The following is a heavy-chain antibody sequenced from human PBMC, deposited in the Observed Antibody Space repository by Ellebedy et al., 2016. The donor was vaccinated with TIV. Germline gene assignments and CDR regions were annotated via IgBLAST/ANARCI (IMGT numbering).Heavy chain of an antibody. J-gene: IGHJ4*02. Sequence: GESLKISXAGPGFIFRTWTMHWVRQTPGKGLEWVAILSSDGVKQFYSDSVKGRFTISRDTSMQTFWLQMNSLRPDDTATYYCSISDNGGGYYFDIWGQGTLVTVSS. D-gene: IGHD4/OR15-4a*01. CDR1: GFIFRTWT. CDR3: SISDNGGGYYFDI. CDR2: LSSDGVKQ. V-gene: IGHV3-30-3*01.